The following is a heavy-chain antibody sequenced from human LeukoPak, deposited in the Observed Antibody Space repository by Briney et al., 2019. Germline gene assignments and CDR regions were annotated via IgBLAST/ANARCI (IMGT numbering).Heavy chain of an antibody. J-gene: IGHJ5*02. CDR1: GDSIRTHY. CDR2: IIDTGST. D-gene: IGHD7-27*01. CDR3: ARSSLTGGWFDP. Sequence: SETLSLTCSVSGDSIRTHYWSWIRQPPGKGLEWSGYIIDTGSTNYKPSLKTRLTMSVDVSKNQISLKLSSVTAADTAVYYCARSSLTGGWFDPWGQGTLVTVSS. V-gene: IGHV4-59*11.